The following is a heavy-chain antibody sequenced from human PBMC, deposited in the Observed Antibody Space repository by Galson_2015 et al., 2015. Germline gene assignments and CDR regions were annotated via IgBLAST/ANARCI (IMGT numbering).Heavy chain of an antibody. D-gene: IGHD5-12*01. CDR3: ARDGGIVATIGNWFDP. Sequence: SLRLSCAASGFTFSSYATHWVRQAPGKGLEWVAVISYDGSNKYYADSVKGRFTISRDNSKNTLYLQMNSLRAEDSAVYYCARDGGIVATIGNWFDPWGQGTLVTVSS. V-gene: IGHV3-30*01. CDR1: GFTFSSYA. J-gene: IGHJ5*02. CDR2: ISYDGSNK.